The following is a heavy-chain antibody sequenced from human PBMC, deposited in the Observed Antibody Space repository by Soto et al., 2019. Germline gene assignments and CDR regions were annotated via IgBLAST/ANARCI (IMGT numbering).Heavy chain of an antibody. V-gene: IGHV4-31*03. D-gene: IGHD4-4*01. CDR1: ACSISSGTYY. CDR3: ARGNDFRTGWFDP. CDR2: MYYSGTT. Sequence: QVQLQESGPGLVKPSQTLSLTCTVSACSISSGTYYWNWIRQHPGKGLEWIGYMYYSGTTYYNPSLQSRLTISGDTSKNQFSLKLSSVTVADTSLYYCARGNDFRTGWFDPWGQGIMVTVSS. J-gene: IGHJ5*02.